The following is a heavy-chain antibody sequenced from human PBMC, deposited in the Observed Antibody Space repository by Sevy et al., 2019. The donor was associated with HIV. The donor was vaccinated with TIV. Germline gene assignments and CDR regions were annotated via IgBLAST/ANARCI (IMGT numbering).Heavy chain of an antibody. Sequence: GGSLRLSCAASGFTFSSYDMNWVRQAPGKGLEWISYITLSGSTMYYADSVKGRFTISRDNAKNYLYLQMNSLRAEDTAVYYCARDRQGTTVAGTCIDYWGQGTLVTVSS. J-gene: IGHJ4*02. CDR2: ITLSGSTM. CDR1: GFTFSSYD. CDR3: ARDRQGTTVAGTCIDY. D-gene: IGHD6-19*01. V-gene: IGHV3-48*03.